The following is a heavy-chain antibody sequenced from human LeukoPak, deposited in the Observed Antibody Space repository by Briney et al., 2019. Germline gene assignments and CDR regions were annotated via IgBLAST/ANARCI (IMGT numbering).Heavy chain of an antibody. J-gene: IGHJ4*02. CDR2: IYHSGST. D-gene: IGHD1-26*01. Sequence: PSETLSLTCAVSGGSISSGGYSWSWIRQPPGKGLEWIGYIYHSGSTYYNPSLKSRVTISVDRSKNQFSLKLSSVTAADTAVYYCAREYIGTYGSFEYWGQGSLVTVSS. CDR3: AREYIGTYGSFEY. V-gene: IGHV4-30-2*01. CDR1: GGSISSGGYS.